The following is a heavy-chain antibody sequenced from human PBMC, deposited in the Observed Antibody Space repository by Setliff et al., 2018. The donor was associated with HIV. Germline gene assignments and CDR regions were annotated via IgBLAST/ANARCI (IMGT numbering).Heavy chain of an antibody. V-gene: IGHV4-4*08. J-gene: IGHJ4*02. CDR3: ARHSGLGGYYSPFDY. CDR2: IYSGGST. Sequence: SETLSLTCTVSGGSISGYYWSWIRQPPGKGLEWMGYIYSGGSTNYNPSLKSRVTIFVDTSKNQFSLKLSSVTAADTTVYYCARHSGLGGYYSPFDYWAAGTLVTVPQ. D-gene: IGHD3-22*01. CDR1: GGSISGYY.